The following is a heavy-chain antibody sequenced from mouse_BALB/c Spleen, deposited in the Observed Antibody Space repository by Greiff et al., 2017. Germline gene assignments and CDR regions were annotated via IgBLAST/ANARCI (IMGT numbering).Heavy chain of an antibody. J-gene: IGHJ4*01. CDR3: ARHRGHYYAMDY. CDR1: GFTFSSYA. Sequence: EVKLVESGGGLVKPGGSLKLSCAASGFTFSSYAMYWVRQSPEKRLEWVAEISSGGSYTYYPDTVTGRFTISRDNAKNTLYLQMSSLRSEDTALYYCARHRGHYYAMDYWGQGTSVTVSS. V-gene: IGHV5-9-4*01. CDR2: ISSGGSYT. D-gene: IGHD3-1*01.